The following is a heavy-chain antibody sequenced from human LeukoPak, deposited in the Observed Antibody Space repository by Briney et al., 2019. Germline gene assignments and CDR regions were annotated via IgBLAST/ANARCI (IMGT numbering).Heavy chain of an antibody. Sequence: PGGSLRISCAASGFTFSSYWMSWVRRAPGKGLEWVANIKQDGSVKYYVDSVKGRFTISRDNAKNSLDLQMNSLRAEDTAVYYCAGDTTATLTTSLGYFTYWGQGTLVTVSS. J-gene: IGHJ4*02. CDR3: AGDTTATLTTSLGYFTY. CDR2: IKQDGSVK. D-gene: IGHD4-17*01. V-gene: IGHV3-7*01. CDR1: GFTFSSYW.